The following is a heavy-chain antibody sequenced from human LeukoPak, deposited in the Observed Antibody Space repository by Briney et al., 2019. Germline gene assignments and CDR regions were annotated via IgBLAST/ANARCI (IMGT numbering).Heavy chain of an antibody. V-gene: IGHV1-69*13. CDR1: GGTFSSYA. CDR2: IIPIFGTA. J-gene: IGHJ6*02. Sequence: ASVKVSCKASGGTFSSYAISWVRQAPGQGLEWMGVIIPIFGTANYAQKFQGRVTITADESTSTAYMELSSLRSEDTAVYYCASHYVPAATNYYYYYGMDVWGQGTTVTVSS. D-gene: IGHD2-2*01. CDR3: ASHYVPAATNYYYYYGMDV.